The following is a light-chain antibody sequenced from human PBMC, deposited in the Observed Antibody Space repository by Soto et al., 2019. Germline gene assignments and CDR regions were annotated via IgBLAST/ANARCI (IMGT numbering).Light chain of an antibody. J-gene: IGKJ4*01. CDR2: DAS. CDR3: QQRSNWPLT. V-gene: IGKV3-11*01. Sequence: EIVLTQSPATLSLSPGERATLSCRASQSVSSYLAWYQQKPGQAPRLLIFDASNRANGIPARFSGSGSGTDLTLTISSLEPEDFAVYYCQQRSNWPLTFGGGTKVDIK. CDR1: QSVSSY.